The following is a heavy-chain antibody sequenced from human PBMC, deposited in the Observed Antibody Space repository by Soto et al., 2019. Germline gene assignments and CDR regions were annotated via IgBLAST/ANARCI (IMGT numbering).Heavy chain of an antibody. CDR2: IFPKSGGT. Sequence: QELLMQSGADMKKPGASVKVSCKSSGFSFTNYYLHWVRQAPGQGPEWMGWIFPKSGGTRSAQRFRDRLTLTTDTSITTAYLELTSLSPDDTAIYFCAREGMFHYETADYYPSNYGLAVWGQGTTVTVPS. V-gene: IGHV1-2*02. D-gene: IGHD3-9*01. CDR1: GFSFTNYY. CDR3: AREGMFHYETADYYPSNYGLAV. J-gene: IGHJ6*02.